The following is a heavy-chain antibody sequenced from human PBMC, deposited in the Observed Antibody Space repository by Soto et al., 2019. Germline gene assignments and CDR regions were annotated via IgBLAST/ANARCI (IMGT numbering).Heavy chain of an antibody. CDR2: IIPICGTA. D-gene: IGHD1-1*01. CDR3: ARPCTTGTTFAFDI. Sequence: SVKVSCKASGGTFSSYAISWVRQAPGQGLEWMGVIIPICGTANYAQKFQGRVTITADESTSTAYMELSSLRSEDTAVYYCARPCTTGTTFAFDIWGQGTMVTVSS. J-gene: IGHJ3*02. CDR1: GGTFSSYA. V-gene: IGHV1-69*13.